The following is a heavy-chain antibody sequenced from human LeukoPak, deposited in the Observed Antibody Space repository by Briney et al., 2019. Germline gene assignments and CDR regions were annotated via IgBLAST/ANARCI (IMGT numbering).Heavy chain of an antibody. CDR2: SKNDGSST. J-gene: IGHJ3*02. V-gene: IGHV3-74*01. CDR3: ARELPRIGGQTDASDI. Sequence: GGSLRLSCAVAGFTSSGDWMHWVRQAPGKGLVWVSRSKNDGSSTSYADSVKGRFTISRDNAKNTLYLQMNSLRAEDTAVYYCARELPRIGGQTDASDIWGQGTMVTVS. D-gene: IGHD3-16*01. CDR1: GFTSSGDW.